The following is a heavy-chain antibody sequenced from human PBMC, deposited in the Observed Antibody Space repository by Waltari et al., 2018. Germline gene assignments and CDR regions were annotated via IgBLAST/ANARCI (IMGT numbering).Heavy chain of an antibody. Sequence: EVQLVESGGVVVQPGGSLRLSCAASGFTFDDYAMHWVREAPGKGLEWVSLIGWDGGDSYYADSVKGRFTISRENSKNSLYLQMNSLRAEDAALYYCAKGTIAATYYYGVDVWGQGTTVTVSS. V-gene: IGHV3-43D*04. CDR2: IGWDGGDS. CDR1: GFTFDDYA. CDR3: AKGTIAATYYYGVDV. D-gene: IGHD6-13*01. J-gene: IGHJ6*02.